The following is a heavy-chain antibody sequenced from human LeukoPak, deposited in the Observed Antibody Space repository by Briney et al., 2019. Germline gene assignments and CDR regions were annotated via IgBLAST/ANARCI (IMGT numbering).Heavy chain of an antibody. CDR2: ISGSGGST. CDR1: GFTFSSYA. D-gene: IGHD3-22*01. CDR3: ASNYYDSSGPQPEPKNFDY. Sequence: PGGSLRLSCAASGFTFSSYAMSWVRQAPGKGLEWVLVISGSGGSTSYADSVKGRFTISRDNSKNTLYLQMNSLRAEDTAVYYCASNYYDSSGPQPEPKNFDYWGQGTLVTVSS. V-gene: IGHV3-23*01. J-gene: IGHJ4*02.